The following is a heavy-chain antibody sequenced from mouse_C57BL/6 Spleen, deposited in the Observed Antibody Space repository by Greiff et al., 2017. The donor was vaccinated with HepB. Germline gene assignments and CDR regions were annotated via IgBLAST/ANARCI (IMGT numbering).Heavy chain of an antibody. CDR3: ARDCSSYGGYYAMDY. J-gene: IGHJ4*01. CDR2: TFYSGIT. D-gene: IGHD1-1*01. Sequence: VQLQQSGPSLVRPSQTLSLTCTVTGFSINSDCYWIWIRQFPGNKLEYIGYTFYSGITYYNPSLESRTYITRDTSKNQFSLKLSSVTTEDTATYYCARDCSSYGGYYAMDYWGQGTSVTVSS. CDR1: GFSINSDCY. V-gene: IGHV3-3*01.